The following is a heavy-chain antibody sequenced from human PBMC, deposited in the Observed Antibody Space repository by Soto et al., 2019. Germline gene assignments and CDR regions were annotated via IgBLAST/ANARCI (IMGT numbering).Heavy chain of an antibody. CDR3: ARGLSGGSFDYYYYGMDV. CDR1: VFTFSSYG. CDR2: IWYDGSNK. Sequence: PGGSLRLSCAASVFTFSSYGMHWVRQAPGKGLEWVAVIWYDGSNKYYADSVKGRFTISRDNSKNTLYLQMNSLRAEDTAVYYCARGLSGGSFDYYYYGMDVWGQGTTVT. J-gene: IGHJ6*02. D-gene: IGHD3-10*01. V-gene: IGHV3-33*08.